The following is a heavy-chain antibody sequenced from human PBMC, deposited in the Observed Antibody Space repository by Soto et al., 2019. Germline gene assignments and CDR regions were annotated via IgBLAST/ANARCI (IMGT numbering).Heavy chain of an antibody. CDR3: ATGGGWLQNSNLRGLYFDY. Sequence: LSLTCSVSGGSIRGSYCSWIRQPPEKGLEWIASISYTGSATHNPSLKSRVSVSVDTTENQCSLKLTSVTAADTTTYYCATGGGWLQNSNLRGLYFDYWGQGALVTVSS. D-gene: IGHD6-19*01. J-gene: IGHJ4*02. CDR1: GGSIRGSY. CDR2: ISYTGSA. V-gene: IGHV4-59*01.